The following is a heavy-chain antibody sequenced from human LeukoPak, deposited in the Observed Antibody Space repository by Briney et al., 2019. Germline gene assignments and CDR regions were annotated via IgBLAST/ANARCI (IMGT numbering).Heavy chain of an antibody. CDR1: GSTFSTYW. D-gene: IGHD3-22*01. J-gene: IGHJ4*02. Sequence: PGGSLRLSCAASGSTFSTYWMHWVRQTPGKGLVWVSRINSDESGTSYADSVKGRFTISRDNAKNTLYLQMNSLRAEDTAVYYCTRSTGNYYDSSAYYDYWGQGTLVTVSS. V-gene: IGHV3-74*01. CDR3: TRSTGNYYDSSAYYDY. CDR2: INSDESGT.